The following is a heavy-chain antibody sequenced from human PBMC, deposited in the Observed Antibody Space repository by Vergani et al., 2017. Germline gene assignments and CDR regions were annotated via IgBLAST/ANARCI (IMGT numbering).Heavy chain of an antibody. V-gene: IGHV4-34*01. CDR1: GGSFSGYY. CDR2: INHSGST. J-gene: IGHJ4*02. D-gene: IGHD4-23*01. CDR3: ARDRGYGGLDY. Sequence: QVQLQQWGAGLLKPSETLSLTCAVYGGSFSGYYWSWIRQPPGKGLEWIGEINHSGSTNYNPSLKNRVTISVDTSKNQFSLKLSSVTAADTAVYYCARDRGYGGLDYWGQGTLVTVSS.